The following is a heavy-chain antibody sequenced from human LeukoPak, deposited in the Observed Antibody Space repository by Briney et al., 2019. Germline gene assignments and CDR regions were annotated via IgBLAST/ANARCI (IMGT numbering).Heavy chain of an antibody. CDR1: GFTFSSYA. Sequence: GSLRLSCAASGFTFSSYAMSWIRQPPGKGLEWIGSIYYSGSTYYNPSLKSRVTISVDTSKNQFSLKLSSVTAADTAVYYCARGRTIFGVVIPPDYWGQGTLVTVSS. J-gene: IGHJ4*02. D-gene: IGHD3-3*01. CDR2: IYYSGST. V-gene: IGHV4-39*07. CDR3: ARGRTIFGVVIPPDY.